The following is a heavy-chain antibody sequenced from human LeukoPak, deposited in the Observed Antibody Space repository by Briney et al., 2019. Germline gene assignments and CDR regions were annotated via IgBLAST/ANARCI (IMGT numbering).Heavy chain of an antibody. Sequence: ASVKVSCKASGGTFSSYAISWVRQAPGQGLEWMGRIIPILGIANYAQKFQGRVTITADKSTSTAYMELSSLRSEDTAVYYCARDHRFGAASRGYSYGYFDYWGQGTLVTVSS. CDR3: ARDHRFGAASRGYSYGYFDY. J-gene: IGHJ4*02. CDR1: GGTFSSYA. CDR2: IIPILGIA. V-gene: IGHV1-69*04. D-gene: IGHD5-18*01.